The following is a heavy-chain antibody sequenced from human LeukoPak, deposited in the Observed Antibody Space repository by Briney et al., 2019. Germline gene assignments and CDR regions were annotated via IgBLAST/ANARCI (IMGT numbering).Heavy chain of an antibody. D-gene: IGHD2/OR15-2a*01. Sequence: SETLSLTCTVSGGSVSSGSYYWSWIRQPPGKGLEWIGYIYYSGSTSYNPSLKSRVTISVDTSKNQFSLKLSSVTAADTAVYYCARVPDRTTCFDYWGQGTLVTVSS. V-gene: IGHV4-61*01. CDR1: GGSVSSGSYY. CDR2: IYYSGST. J-gene: IGHJ4*02. CDR3: ARVPDRTTCFDY.